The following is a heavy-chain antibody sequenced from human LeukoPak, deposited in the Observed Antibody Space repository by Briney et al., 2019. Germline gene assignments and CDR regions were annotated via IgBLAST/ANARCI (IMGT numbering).Heavy chain of an antibody. J-gene: IGHJ2*01. CDR2: ISSSGSII. CDR1: GFTFSSYS. D-gene: IGHD1-14*01. V-gene: IGHV3-48*02. CDR3: ARTVGLITQPSSLYFDL. Sequence: GGSLRLSCAASGFTFSSYSLNWVRQAPGKGLEWVSYISSSGSIIYYADSVKGRFTISRDNAKNSLYLQMNSLRDEDTALYYCARTVGLITQPSSLYFDLWGRGTLVTVSS.